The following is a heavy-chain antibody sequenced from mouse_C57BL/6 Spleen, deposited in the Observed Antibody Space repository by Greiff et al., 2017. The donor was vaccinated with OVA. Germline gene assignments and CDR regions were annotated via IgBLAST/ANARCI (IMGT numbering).Heavy chain of an antibody. V-gene: IGHV1-64*01. D-gene: IGHD1-1*01. CDR2: IHPNSGST. CDR3: ARENYYYGSRYFDV. CDR1: GYTYTSYW. J-gene: IGHJ1*03. Sequence: VKLQQPGAELVKPGASVKLSCKASGYTYTSYWMHWVKQRPGQGLEWIGMIHPNSGSTNYNEKFKSKATLTVDKSSSTAYMQLSSLTSEDSAVYYCARENYYYGSRYFDVWGTGTTVTVSS.